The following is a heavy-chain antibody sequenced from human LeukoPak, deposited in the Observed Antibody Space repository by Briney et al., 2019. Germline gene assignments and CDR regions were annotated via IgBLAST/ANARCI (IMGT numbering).Heavy chain of an antibody. CDR1: GGTFSSYA. Sequence: SVKVSCKASGGTFSSYAISWVRQAPGQGLEWMGGIIPIFGTANYAQKFQGRVTITADKSTSTAYMELSSLRSEDTAVYYCAREGDGYISDAFDIWGQGTMVTVSS. D-gene: IGHD5-24*01. CDR3: AREGDGYISDAFDI. V-gene: IGHV1-69*06. J-gene: IGHJ3*02. CDR2: IIPIFGTA.